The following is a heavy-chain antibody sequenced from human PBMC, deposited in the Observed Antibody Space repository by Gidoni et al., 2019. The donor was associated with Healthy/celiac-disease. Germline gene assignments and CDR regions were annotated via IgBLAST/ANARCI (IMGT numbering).Heavy chain of an antibody. J-gene: IGHJ3*02. Sequence: EVQLLESGGGLVQTGGYLSLSCAASGFTFSSYAMSGVRQAPGKGLEWVSAISGSGGSTYYADSVKGRFTISRDNSKNTLYLQMNSLRAEDTAVYYCAKDQGAFDIWGQGTMVTVSS. CDR1: GFTFSSYA. CDR2: ISGSGGST. CDR3: AKDQGAFDI. V-gene: IGHV3-23*01.